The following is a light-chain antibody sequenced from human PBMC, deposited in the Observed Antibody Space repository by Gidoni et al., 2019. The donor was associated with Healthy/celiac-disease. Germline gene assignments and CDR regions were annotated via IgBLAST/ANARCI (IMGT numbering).Light chain of an antibody. CDR3: QQYGSTFT. J-gene: IGKJ3*01. V-gene: IGKV3-20*01. CDR1: QSVSSSY. CDR2: GAS. Sequence: EIVLTQSPGTLSLSPGERATLSCRARQSVSSSYLAWYQQKPGQAPRLLIYGASSRAPGIPDRFIGSGSVTDFTLTISRLEPEDFAVYYCQQYGSTFTFGPGTKVDIK.